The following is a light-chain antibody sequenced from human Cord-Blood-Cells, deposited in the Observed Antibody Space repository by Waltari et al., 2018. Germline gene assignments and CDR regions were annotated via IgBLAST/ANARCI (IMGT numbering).Light chain of an antibody. V-gene: IGKV1-33*01. CDR1: QDISNY. Sequence: DIQMTQSPSSLSASVGDRVTITCQASQDISNYLNWYQQKPGKAPKLLIYDASNLETGVPSRLSGSGSGTDFTITISSLQPEDIATYYCQQYDNLPITFGQGTRLEIK. J-gene: IGKJ5*01. CDR2: DAS. CDR3: QQYDNLPIT.